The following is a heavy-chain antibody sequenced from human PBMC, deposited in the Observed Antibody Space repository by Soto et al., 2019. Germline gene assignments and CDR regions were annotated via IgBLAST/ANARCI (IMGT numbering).Heavy chain of an antibody. V-gene: IGHV3-74*01. CDR3: VRDIGTVAR. J-gene: IGHJ4*02. Sequence: GGSLRLSCAASGFTFNSYWMHWVRQAPGRGLVWVSRINGDGSSTSYADSVKGRFTISRDNAKSTLYLQMNSLRAEDTAVYYCVRDIGTVARWGQGTLVTVSS. D-gene: IGHD4-17*01. CDR2: INGDGSST. CDR1: GFTFNSYW.